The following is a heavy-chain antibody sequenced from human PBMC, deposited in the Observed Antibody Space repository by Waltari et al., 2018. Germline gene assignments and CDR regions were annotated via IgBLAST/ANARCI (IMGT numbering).Heavy chain of an antibody. J-gene: IGHJ4*02. V-gene: IGHV4-38-2*01. CDR3: ARASGYSSGEVDY. D-gene: IGHD6-19*01. Sequence: QVQLQESGPGLVKPSETLSLTCAVSGYSISSGYYWGWIRQPPGKGLEWIGSIYHSGGTYYNPSLKSRVTISVDTSKNQFSLKLSSVTAADTAVYYCARASGYSSGEVDYWGQGTLVTVSS. CDR1: GYSISSGYY. CDR2: IYHSGGT.